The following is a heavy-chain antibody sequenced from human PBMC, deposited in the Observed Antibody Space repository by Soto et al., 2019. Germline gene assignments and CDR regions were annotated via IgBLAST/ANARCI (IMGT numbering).Heavy chain of an antibody. J-gene: IGHJ4*02. CDR3: ARGYGYFRQ. D-gene: IGHD4-17*01. CDR2: ISQVGRA. Sequence: SETLCLTSDVSGGSFSGYCCNWLRQPPGKGLDWIGEISQVGRARYNPSLETRITISVDTSKTQFSLNLISVTDADTAVYYCARGYGYFRQWGQGALVT. CDR1: GGSFSGYC. V-gene: IGHV4-34*01.